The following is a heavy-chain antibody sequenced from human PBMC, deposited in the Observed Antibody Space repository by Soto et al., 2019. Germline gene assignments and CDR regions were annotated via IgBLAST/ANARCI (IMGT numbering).Heavy chain of an antibody. Sequence: ASVKVSCKASGGTFSSYAISWVRQAPGQGLEWMGGIIPIFGTANYAQKFQGRVTVTADESTSTAYMELSSLRPEDTAVYYCARSNIVATRGFDPRGQGTLVTVSS. D-gene: IGHD5-12*01. CDR2: IIPIFGTA. J-gene: IGHJ5*02. V-gene: IGHV1-69*13. CDR3: ARSNIVATRGFDP. CDR1: GGTFSSYA.